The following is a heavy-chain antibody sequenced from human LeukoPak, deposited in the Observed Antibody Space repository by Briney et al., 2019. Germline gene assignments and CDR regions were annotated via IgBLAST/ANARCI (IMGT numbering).Heavy chain of an antibody. V-gene: IGHV3-21*01. CDR1: GFTFSTYT. D-gene: IGHD4-17*01. CDR2: ISSSSIYI. J-gene: IGHJ4*02. Sequence: KAGGSLRLSCAASGFTFSTYTMNWVRQAPGKGVEWVSSISSSSIYIYYTDSVKGRFTISRDNDKNSVYVQMNHLRAEDTAVYYCARVNGDYERGGAPDYWGQGTLVTVSS. CDR3: ARVNGDYERGGAPDY.